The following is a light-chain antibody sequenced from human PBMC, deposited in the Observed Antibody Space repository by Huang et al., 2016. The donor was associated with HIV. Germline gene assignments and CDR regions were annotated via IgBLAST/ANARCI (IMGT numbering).Light chain of an antibody. V-gene: IGKV3-20*01. CDR1: QSVGSTY. J-gene: IGKJ2*01. Sequence: EIVLTQSPGTLSFSPGERATLSCRTSQSVGSTYLAWYQQKRGQATRLLIYAPSSRAAGIPDRFSGGGYGTDFTRTISRLEAEDFAVYYCQHYGSSPPYTFGQGTKVEIK. CDR3: QHYGSSPPYT. CDR2: APS.